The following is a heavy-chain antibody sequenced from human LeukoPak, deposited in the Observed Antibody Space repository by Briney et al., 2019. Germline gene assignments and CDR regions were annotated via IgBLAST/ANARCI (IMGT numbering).Heavy chain of an antibody. CDR2: IYPGDSDT. J-gene: IGHJ3*02. V-gene: IGHV5-51*01. CDR1: VYIFTSYW. Sequence: GAPLKISSKASVYIFTSYWICCVRQMPGKGLGWVEIIYPGDSDTRYSSSFQGQVIISAAKSISTAYLQWSSLKASDTAMYYCARAATPDAFDIWGQGTMVTVSS. CDR3: ARAATPDAFDI. D-gene: IGHD6-25*01.